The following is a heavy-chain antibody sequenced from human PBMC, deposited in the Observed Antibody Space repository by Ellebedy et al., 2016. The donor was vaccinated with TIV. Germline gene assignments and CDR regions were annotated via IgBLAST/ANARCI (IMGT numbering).Heavy chain of an antibody. J-gene: IGHJ4*01. V-gene: IGHV3-33*08. CDR2: IWYDGSAK. CDR3: ASGSIDGCLDY. D-gene: IGHD5-24*01. Sequence: GESLKISCVGSGFSFGSHGMHWVRQAPGKGLEWVAVIWYDGSAKYYADSVRGRFTISRDNSQNALFLQMNSMRVEDTAMYYCASGSIDGCLDYWGHGTLVTVPS. CDR1: GFSFGSHG.